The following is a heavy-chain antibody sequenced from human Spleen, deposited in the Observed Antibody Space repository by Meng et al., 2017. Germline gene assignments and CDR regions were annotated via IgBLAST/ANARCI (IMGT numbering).Heavy chain of an antibody. J-gene: IGHJ3*02. CDR2: IYYSGST. CDR3: AREKWTHLWKMGVDKSDI. V-gene: IGHV4-59*01. CDR1: GGSMSGYY. D-gene: IGHD5-18*01. Sequence: SETLSFTCTVPGGSMSGYYWGWIRQSPGKGLEYIGYIYYSGSTDYNPPLKSRFTISVDMSKNQFSLKLRSVTAADTAVYYCAREKWTHLWKMGVDKSDIWGRGTMVTVSS.